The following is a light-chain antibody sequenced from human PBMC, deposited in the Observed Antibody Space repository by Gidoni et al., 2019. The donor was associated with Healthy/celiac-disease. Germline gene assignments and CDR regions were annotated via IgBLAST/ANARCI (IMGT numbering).Light chain of an antibody. J-gene: IGLJ3*02. V-gene: IGLV6-57*04. CDR1: SGSIASND. CDR3: QSYDSSIPWV. CDR2: EDN. Sequence: NFMLTQPHSVSESPGKTVTISCTRSSGSIASNDVQWYQQRPGSAPTTVIYEDNQRPSGVPDRFSGSIDSSSNSASLTISGLKTEDEADYYCQSYDSSIPWVFGGGTKLTVL.